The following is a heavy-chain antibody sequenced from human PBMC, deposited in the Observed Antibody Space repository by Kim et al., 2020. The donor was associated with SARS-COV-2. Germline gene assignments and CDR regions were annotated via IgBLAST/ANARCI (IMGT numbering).Heavy chain of an antibody. CDR3: ARDSGSYWFGY. CDR2: T. D-gene: IGHD1-26*01. Sequence: TFSNPALKSRVTISVDTSTNQFSLRLSSVTAADTAVYYCARDSGSYWFGYWGQGTLVTVSS. V-gene: IGHV4-39*07. J-gene: IGHJ4*02.